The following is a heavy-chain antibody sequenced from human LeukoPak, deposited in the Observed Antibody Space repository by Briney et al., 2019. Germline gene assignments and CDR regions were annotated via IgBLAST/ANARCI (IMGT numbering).Heavy chain of an antibody. D-gene: IGHD3-16*01. Sequence: SETLSLICTVSDGSVSFSSYFWGWIRQPPGKGLEWLGTIDYSGITYYNVSLKSRVTISVDRPKSQISLQPTSVTATDTAVYYCARQDDEFAYFDYWGQGTQVTVSS. CDR1: DGSVSFSSYF. CDR2: IDYSGIT. V-gene: IGHV4-39*01. J-gene: IGHJ4*02. CDR3: ARQDDEFAYFDY.